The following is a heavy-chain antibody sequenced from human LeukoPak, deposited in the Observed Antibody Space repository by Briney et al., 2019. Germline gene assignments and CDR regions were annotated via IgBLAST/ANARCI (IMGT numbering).Heavy chain of an antibody. CDR1: GLPFNTYS. Sequence: VGSLRLSCEASGLPFNTYSMIWVRQAPGKGLEWLSYISSNGGTVHYANSVKGRFTVSRDNARTSLYLQMDRVTVDDTAVYFCARVSPYEEGHWGPGTLVTVSP. CDR2: ISSNGGTV. J-gene: IGHJ4*01. V-gene: IGHV3-48*01. D-gene: IGHD5-12*01. CDR3: ARVSPYEEGH.